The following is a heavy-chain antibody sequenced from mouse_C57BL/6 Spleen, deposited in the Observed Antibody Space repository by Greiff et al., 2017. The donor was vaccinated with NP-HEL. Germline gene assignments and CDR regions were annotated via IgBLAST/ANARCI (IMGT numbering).Heavy chain of an antibody. CDR2: IHPNSGST. Sequence: QVQLQQSGAELVKPGASVKLSCKASGYTFTSYWMHWVKQRPGQGLEWIGMIHPNSGSTNYNEKFKSKATLTVDKSSSTAYMQLSSLTSEDSAVYYCARGGLRPQFAYWGQGTLVTVSA. J-gene: IGHJ3*01. D-gene: IGHD2-4*01. CDR1: GYTFTSYW. CDR3: ARGGLRPQFAY. V-gene: IGHV1-64*01.